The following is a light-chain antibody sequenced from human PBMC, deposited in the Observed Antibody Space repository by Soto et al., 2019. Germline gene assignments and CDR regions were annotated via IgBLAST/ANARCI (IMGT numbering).Light chain of an antibody. Sequence: DVDMTQSPLSLPVTLGQPASISCRSSQSLVYSDGNTYLSWCQQRPGQSPRRLIYEVSNRESGVPDRFSGSGSGTDFTLKISRVEAEDVGVYYCMQGTRWPWTFGQGTKVEIK. CDR1: QSLVYSDGNTY. V-gene: IGKV2-30*01. CDR2: EVS. J-gene: IGKJ1*01. CDR3: MQGTRWPWT.